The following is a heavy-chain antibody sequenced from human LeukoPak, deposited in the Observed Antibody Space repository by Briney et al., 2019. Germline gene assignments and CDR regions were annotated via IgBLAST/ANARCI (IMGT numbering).Heavy chain of an antibody. Sequence: PGGSLRLSCAASGFTFDDYAIHWVRQAPGKGLEWVSGISWSSFTIGYADSVKGRFTISRDNAKNSLYLQMNSLRAEDTAVYYCAKDPRAYSYEVHWGQGTLVTVSS. D-gene: IGHD5-18*01. V-gene: IGHV3-9*01. J-gene: IGHJ4*02. CDR1: GFTFDDYA. CDR2: ISWSSFTI. CDR3: AKDPRAYSYEVH.